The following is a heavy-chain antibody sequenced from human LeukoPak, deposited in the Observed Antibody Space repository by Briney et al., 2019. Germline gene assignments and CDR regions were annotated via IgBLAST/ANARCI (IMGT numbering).Heavy chain of an antibody. J-gene: IGHJ4*02. V-gene: IGHV1-2*02. CDR1: GGTFSSYA. CDR3: AVGDYGAY. Sequence: ASVKVSCKASGGTFSSYAISWVRQAPGQGLEWMGWINPNSGGTNYAQKFQGRVTMTRDTSISTAYMELSRLRSDDTAVYYCAVGDYGAYWGQGTLVTVSS. CDR2: INPNSGGT. D-gene: IGHD4/OR15-4a*01.